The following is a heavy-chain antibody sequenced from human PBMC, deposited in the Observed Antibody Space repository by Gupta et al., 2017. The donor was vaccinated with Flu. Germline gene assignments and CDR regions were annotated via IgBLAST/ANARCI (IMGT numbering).Heavy chain of an antibody. J-gene: IGHJ4*02. V-gene: IGHV3-23*01. CDR3: ALKLHAFYPFDS. D-gene: IGHD3-3*01. Sequence: VTGRFTISRDNSKNTLYLQMNNLRAEDTAVYYCALKLHAFYPFDSWGQGTLVTVSS.